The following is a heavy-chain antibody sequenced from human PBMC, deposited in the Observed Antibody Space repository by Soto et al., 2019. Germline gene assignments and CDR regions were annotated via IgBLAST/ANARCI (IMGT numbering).Heavy chain of an antibody. Sequence: GGSLRLSCAASGFTFSSYTMSWVRQSPGKGLEWVSAISGSGGSTYYADSVKGRFTISRDNSKNTLYLQMNSLRAEDTAVYYCAITRRGYSYGPFDYWGQGTLVT. CDR2: ISGSGGST. CDR1: GFTFSSYT. CDR3: AITRRGYSYGPFDY. J-gene: IGHJ4*02. D-gene: IGHD5-18*01. V-gene: IGHV3-23*01.